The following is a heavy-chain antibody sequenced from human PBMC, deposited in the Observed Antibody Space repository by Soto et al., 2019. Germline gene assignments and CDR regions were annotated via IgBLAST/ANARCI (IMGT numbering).Heavy chain of an antibody. CDR2: SRNKANSYTT. Sequence: GGSLRLSCAASGFTFSDHYMDWVRQAPGKGLEWVGRSRNKANSYTTEYAASVKGRFTISRDDSKNSLFLQMNSLKSEDTAVYYCARSSKTVVSSYYYYYYMDVWGKGTTVTVSS. CDR3: ARSSKTVVSSYYYYYYMDV. D-gene: IGHD2-15*01. CDR1: GFTFSDHY. J-gene: IGHJ6*03. V-gene: IGHV3-72*01.